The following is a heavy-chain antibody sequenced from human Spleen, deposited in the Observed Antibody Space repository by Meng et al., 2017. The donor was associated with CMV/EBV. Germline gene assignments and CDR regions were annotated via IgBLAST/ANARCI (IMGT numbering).Heavy chain of an antibody. Sequence: ASVKVSCKASGNTFISHYMHWVRQAPGQGLEWVGIIDPSGYSTAYAQKFQGRVTMTRDTSTSTVYMELSSLTSEDTAVYYCARDGVANDFWSGYQNYFDYWGQGTLVTVSS. D-gene: IGHD3-3*01. J-gene: IGHJ4*02. CDR2: IDPSGYST. CDR1: GNTFISHY. V-gene: IGHV1-46*01. CDR3: ARDGVANDFWSGYQNYFDY.